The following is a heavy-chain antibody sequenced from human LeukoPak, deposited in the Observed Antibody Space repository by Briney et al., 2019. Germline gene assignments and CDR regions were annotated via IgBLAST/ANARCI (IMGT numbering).Heavy chain of an antibody. CDR3: AKDRSSGWLVVY. CDR2: ISYDGSNK. Sequence: GGSLRLSCAASGFTFSSYGMHWVRQAPGKGLEWVAVISYDGSNKYYADSVKGRFTISRDNSKNTLYLQMNSLRAEDTAVYYCAKDRSSGWLVVYWGQGTLVAVSS. CDR1: GFTFSSYG. D-gene: IGHD6-19*01. J-gene: IGHJ4*02. V-gene: IGHV3-30*18.